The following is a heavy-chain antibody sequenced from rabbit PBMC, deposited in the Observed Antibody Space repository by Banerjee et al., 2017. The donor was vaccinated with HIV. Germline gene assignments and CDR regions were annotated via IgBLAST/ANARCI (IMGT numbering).Heavy chain of an antibody. Sequence: QEPLKESGGGLVQPGGSLTLSCTASGFDFSYWTISWVRQAPGKGLEWIGYISGGGSAYYASWVSGRFTISKTSTTVDLKLTSLTAADTATYFCARSLYADFNLWGQGTLVTVS. V-gene: IGHV1S36*01. D-gene: IGHD2-1*01. CDR3: ARSLYADFNL. CDR2: ISGGGSA. J-gene: IGHJ4*01. CDR1: GFDFSYWT.